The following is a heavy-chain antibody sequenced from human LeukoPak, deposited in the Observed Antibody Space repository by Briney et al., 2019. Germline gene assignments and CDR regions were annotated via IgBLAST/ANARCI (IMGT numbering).Heavy chain of an antibody. CDR1: GYNFTNYW. Sequence: GESLKISCKGSGYNFTNYWIGWVRQMPEKGLEWMGIIYPGDSDTTYSPSFQGQVTISVDKSISTAYLQRNSLKASDTAMYYCARHGASSDFYYYFYPMDVWGQGTTVAVSS. J-gene: IGHJ6*02. CDR2: IYPGDSDT. D-gene: IGHD3-22*01. V-gene: IGHV5-51*01. CDR3: ARHGASSDFYYYFYPMDV.